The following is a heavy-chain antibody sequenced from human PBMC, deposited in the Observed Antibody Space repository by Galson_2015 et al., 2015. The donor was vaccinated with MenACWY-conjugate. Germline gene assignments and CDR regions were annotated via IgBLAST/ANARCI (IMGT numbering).Heavy chain of an antibody. V-gene: IGHV3-7*01. D-gene: IGHD6-19*01. CDR2: INVDGSED. CDR3: ARGTLAVAGTDY. Sequence: SLRLSCAASGLTFNNYWMTWVRLAPGKGLEWVANINVDGSEDNYMDSVRGRFTISRDNAKNSLFLQVNTLRAEDTAVYYCARGTLAVAGTDYWGQGTLVTVSS. J-gene: IGHJ4*02. CDR1: GLTFNNYW.